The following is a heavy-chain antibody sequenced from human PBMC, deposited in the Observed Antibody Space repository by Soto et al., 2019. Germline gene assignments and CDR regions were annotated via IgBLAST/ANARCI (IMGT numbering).Heavy chain of an antibody. CDR2: IIPIFGTA. Sequence: QVQLVQSGAEVKKPGSSVKVSCKASGGTFSSYAISWVRQAPGQGLEWMGGIIPIFGTANYAQKFQGRVTSTAPDSTGAAYRELSGLRSEDPAVYYCARDKGCRGGSCFDYWGQGTLVTVSS. CDR3: ARDKGCRGGSCFDY. V-gene: IGHV1-69*12. D-gene: IGHD2-15*01. CDR1: GGTFSSYA. J-gene: IGHJ4*02.